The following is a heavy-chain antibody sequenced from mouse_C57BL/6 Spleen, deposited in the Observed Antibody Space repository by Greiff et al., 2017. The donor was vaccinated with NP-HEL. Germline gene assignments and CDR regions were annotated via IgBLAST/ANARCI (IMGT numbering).Heavy chain of an antibody. CDR1: GYTFTSYW. CDR2: IYPGSGST. D-gene: IGHD2-3*01. J-gene: IGHJ2*01. CDR3: ARGGYDGYYPYYFDY. V-gene: IGHV1-55*01. Sequence: QVQLQQPGAELVKPGASVKMSCKASGYTFTSYWITWVKQRPGQGLEWIGDIYPGSGSTNYNEKFKSKATLTVDTSSSTAYMQLSSLTSEDSAVYYGARGGYDGYYPYYFDYWGQGTTLTVSS.